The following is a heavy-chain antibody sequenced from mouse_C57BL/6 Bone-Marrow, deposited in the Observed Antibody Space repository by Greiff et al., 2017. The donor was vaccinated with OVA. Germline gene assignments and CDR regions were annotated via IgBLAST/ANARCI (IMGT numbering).Heavy chain of an antibody. J-gene: IGHJ4*01. D-gene: IGHD1-1*01. V-gene: IGHV7-3*01. Sequence: EVKLMESGGGLVQPGGSLSLSCAASGFTFTDYYMSWVRQPPGKALEWLGFIRNKANGYTTEYSASVKGRFTISRDNSQSILYLQMNALRAEDSATYYCASAYYYGTMDYWGQGTSVTVSS. CDR3: ASAYYYGTMDY. CDR1: GFTFTDYY. CDR2: IRNKANGYTT.